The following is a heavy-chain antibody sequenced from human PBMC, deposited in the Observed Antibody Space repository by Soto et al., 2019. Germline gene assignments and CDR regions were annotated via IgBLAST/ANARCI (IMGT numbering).Heavy chain of an antibody. CDR2: ISGSGGST. V-gene: IGHV3-23*01. J-gene: IGHJ4*02. Sequence: EVQLLDSGGGLVQPGGSLRLSCAASGFTFSNYAMSWVRQAPGKGLEWVSGISGSGGSTYYADSVKGRFTISRDNSKNPLSLQMNSLRAEDTAVYYCTKTRGYCTGGSCYSDYWGQGTLVTVSS. D-gene: IGHD2-15*01. CDR3: TKTRGYCTGGSCYSDY. CDR1: GFTFSNYA.